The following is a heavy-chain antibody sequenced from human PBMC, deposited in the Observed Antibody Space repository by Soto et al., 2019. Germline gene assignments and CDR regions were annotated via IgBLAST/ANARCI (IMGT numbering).Heavy chain of an antibody. CDR1: GFTFISYW. CDR3: ASGPRGYDFWSGYYYYYGMDV. D-gene: IGHD3-3*01. V-gene: IGHV3-74*01. CDR2: INSDGSST. Sequence: GGSVRLSCAASGFTFISYWMHWVRQAPGKGLVWVSRINSDGSSTSYADSVKGRFTISRDNAKNTLYLQMNSLRAEDTAVYYCASGPRGYDFWSGYYYYYGMDVWGQGTTVTVSS. J-gene: IGHJ6*02.